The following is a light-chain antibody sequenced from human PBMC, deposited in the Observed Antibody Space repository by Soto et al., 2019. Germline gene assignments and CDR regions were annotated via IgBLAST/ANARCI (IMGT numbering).Light chain of an antibody. V-gene: IGKV1-33*01. CDR1: QGISNY. Sequence: DIQMTQSPSSLSASVGYRVTITCQASQGISNYLNWYQQKPGKAPKLLIYDASNLETGVPSRFSGSGSGTDFTLTISSLQPEDLATYYCQQYNSYSFGQGTKVDIK. CDR3: QQYNSYS. CDR2: DAS. J-gene: IGKJ1*01.